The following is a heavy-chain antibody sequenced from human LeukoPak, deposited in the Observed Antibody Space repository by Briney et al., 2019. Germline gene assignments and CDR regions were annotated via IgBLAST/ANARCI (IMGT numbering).Heavy chain of an antibody. D-gene: IGHD1-26*01. CDR2: IYHSGST. J-gene: IGHJ4*02. CDR1: GGSISSYY. Sequence: SETLSLTCTVSGGSISSYYWSWIRQPPGKGLEWIGYIYHSGSTNYNPSLKSRVTISVDTSKNQFSLRLGSVTAADTAVYYCARAGWELLSYFDYWGQGTLVTVSS. CDR3: ARAGWELLSYFDY. V-gene: IGHV4-59*01.